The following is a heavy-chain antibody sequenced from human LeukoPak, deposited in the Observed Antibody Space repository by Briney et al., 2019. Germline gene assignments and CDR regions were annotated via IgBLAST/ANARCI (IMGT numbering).Heavy chain of an antibody. Sequence: SETLSLTCAVYGGSFSGYYWSWIRQPPGKGLEWIGEINHSGSTNYNPSLKSRVTISVDTSKNQFSLKLSSVTAADTAVYYCARVTGWLQFWYFDYWGQGTLVTVSS. CDR1: GGSFSGYY. V-gene: IGHV4-34*01. D-gene: IGHD5-24*01. CDR3: ARVTGWLQFWYFDY. CDR2: INHSGST. J-gene: IGHJ4*02.